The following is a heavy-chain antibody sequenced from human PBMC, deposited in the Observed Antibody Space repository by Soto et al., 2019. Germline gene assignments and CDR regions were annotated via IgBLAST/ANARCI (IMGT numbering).Heavy chain of an antibody. D-gene: IGHD7-27*01. Sequence: QVTLKESGPVLVKPTETLTLTCTVSGFSLTNATMGVSWIRQPPGKALEWLTHFFSTDEISYNTSLKSRVTISQDTSKSQVVLTMTNMDPVDTATYYCARAGDYSFYYMDVWGKGTTVIVSS. CDR1: GFSLTNATMG. J-gene: IGHJ6*03. CDR3: ARAGDYSFYYMDV. V-gene: IGHV2-26*01. CDR2: FFSTDEI.